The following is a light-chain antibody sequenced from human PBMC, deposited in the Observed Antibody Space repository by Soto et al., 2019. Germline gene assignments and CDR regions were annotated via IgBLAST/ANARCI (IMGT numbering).Light chain of an antibody. J-gene: IGKJ5*01. CDR1: QSISGW. CDR2: DAS. Sequence: DIQMTQSPSSLSASVGDRVTITCRASQSISGWLAWYQQKPGKAPKLLIYDASNLETGVPSRFSGSGSGTDFTFTISSLQPEDIATYYCQQYDNLPTFGQGTRLEIK. CDR3: QQYDNLPT. V-gene: IGKV1-33*01.